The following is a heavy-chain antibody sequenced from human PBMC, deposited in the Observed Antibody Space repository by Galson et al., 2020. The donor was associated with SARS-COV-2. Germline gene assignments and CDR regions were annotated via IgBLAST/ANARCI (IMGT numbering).Heavy chain of an antibody. J-gene: IGHJ4*02. CDR1: EFTFSRYG. Sequence: QLGESLKISCAGSEFTFSRYGMHWVRQAPGKGLEWVAFIRYDGSDKYYADSVKGRFTISRDNSKSTLYLQMNGLRAEDTAVYYCAKEPSAGYNYDYWGQGTLVTVSS. CDR2: IRYDGSDK. V-gene: IGHV3-30*02. CDR3: AKEPSAGYNYDY. D-gene: IGHD1-20*01.